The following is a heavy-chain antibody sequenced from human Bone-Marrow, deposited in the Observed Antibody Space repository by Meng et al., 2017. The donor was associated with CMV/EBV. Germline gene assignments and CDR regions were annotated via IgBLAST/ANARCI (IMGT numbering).Heavy chain of an antibody. CDR3: ARALGKGGNY. D-gene: IGHD7-27*01. Sequence: LLCAASGFTFRNYTMNWVRQAPGKGLEWVSSISSSSGYIHYADSVKGRFTISRDNAKNSLYLQMNSLRAEDTAVYYCARALGKGGNYWGQGTLVTVSS. CDR2: ISSSSGYI. CDR1: GFTFRNYT. J-gene: IGHJ4*02. V-gene: IGHV3-21*01.